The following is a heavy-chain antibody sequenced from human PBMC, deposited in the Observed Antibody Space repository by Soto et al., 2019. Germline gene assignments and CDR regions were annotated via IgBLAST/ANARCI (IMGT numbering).Heavy chain of an antibody. J-gene: IGHJ3*02. CDR2: IIPMLGIR. D-gene: IGHD2-21*01. CDR1: GGTFSTYS. CDR3: TIGNWSGEVFDI. Sequence: QVQLVQSGAEVKKPGSSVKVSCTDSGGTFSTYSMFWVRQAPGQGLEWMGRIIPMLGIRNYAQRFQDRFTITADKSTATDNMGLSSQRSEDTALYYCTIGNWSGEVFDIWGQGTMVTVSS. V-gene: IGHV1-69*02.